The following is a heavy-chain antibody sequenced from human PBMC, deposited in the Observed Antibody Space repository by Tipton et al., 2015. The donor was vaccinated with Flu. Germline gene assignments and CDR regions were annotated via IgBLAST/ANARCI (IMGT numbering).Heavy chain of an antibody. V-gene: IGHV5-51*01. CDR1: GYRFTGSW. D-gene: IGHD3-22*01. Sequence: QLVQSGAEVKQPGESLKISCKGSGYRFTGSWIGWARQMPGKGLKWMGIIYPGDSDTRYRPSFQGQVTISVDKAISTAYLQWSSLKASDTAMYYCAREAGYYDSSGHGGEWAFDIWGQGALVTVSS. J-gene: IGHJ3*02. CDR2: IYPGDSDT. CDR3: AREAGYYDSSGHGGEWAFDI.